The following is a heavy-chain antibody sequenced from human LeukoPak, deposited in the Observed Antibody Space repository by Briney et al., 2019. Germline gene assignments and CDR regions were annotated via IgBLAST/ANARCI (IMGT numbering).Heavy chain of an antibody. CDR1: DGSIIPHY. Sequence: SETLSLTCSVSDGSIIPHYWSWIRQPAGKGLEWIGRIYPSGSTTYNPSLKSRVTLSVDTSKNQSSLKLPSVTAADTAVYFCAKLSPNRWFDPWGQGILVTVSS. V-gene: IGHV4-4*07. CDR3: AKLSPNRWFDP. D-gene: IGHD1-14*01. CDR2: IYPSGST. J-gene: IGHJ5*02.